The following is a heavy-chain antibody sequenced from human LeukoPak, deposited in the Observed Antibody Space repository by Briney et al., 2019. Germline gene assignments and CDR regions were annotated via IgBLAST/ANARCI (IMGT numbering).Heavy chain of an antibody. CDR3: ARDPNGDYIGAFEI. Sequence: GSLRLSCAASGFSVSSNDMSWVRQAPGKGLEWVSLIHSGGTRYTDSVKGRFTIFRDNSKNTLYLQMSSLRAEDTAIYYCARDPNGDYIGAFEIWGQGTMVTVSS. CDR1: GFSVSSND. J-gene: IGHJ3*02. D-gene: IGHD4-17*01. V-gene: IGHV3-53*01. CDR2: IHSGGTR.